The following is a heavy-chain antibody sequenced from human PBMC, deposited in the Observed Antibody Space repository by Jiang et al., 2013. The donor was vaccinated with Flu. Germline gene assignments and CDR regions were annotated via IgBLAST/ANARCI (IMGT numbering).Heavy chain of an antibody. D-gene: IGHD3-22*01. J-gene: IGHJ4*02. Sequence: SGAEVKKPGASVKVSCKASGYTFTGYYMHWVRQAPGQGLEWMGWINPNSGGTNYAQKFQGRVTMTRDTSISTAYMELSRLRSDDTAVYYCARDPYYYDSSGPAPFDYWGQGTLVTGLL. V-gene: IGHV1-2*02. CDR2: INPNSGGT. CDR3: ARDPYYYDSSGPAPFDY. CDR1: GYTFTGYY.